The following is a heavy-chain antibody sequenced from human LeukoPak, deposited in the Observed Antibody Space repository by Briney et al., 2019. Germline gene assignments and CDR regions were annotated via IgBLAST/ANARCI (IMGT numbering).Heavy chain of an antibody. Sequence: GGSLRLSCAASGFTFGSYGMHWVRQAPGKGLEWVANIKQDGSEKYYVDSVKGRFTISRDNAKNSLYLQMNSLRAEDTAVYYCARLYYDFWSGYYGSATDLNWFDPWGQGTLVTVSS. V-gene: IGHV3-7*01. J-gene: IGHJ5*02. CDR3: ARLYYDFWSGYYGSATDLNWFDP. CDR1: GFTFGSYG. D-gene: IGHD3-3*01. CDR2: IKQDGSEK.